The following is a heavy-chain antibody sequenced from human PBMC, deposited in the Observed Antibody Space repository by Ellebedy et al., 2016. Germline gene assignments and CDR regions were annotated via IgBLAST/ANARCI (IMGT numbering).Heavy chain of an antibody. D-gene: IGHD1-26*01. J-gene: IGHJ4*02. CDR2: INPNSGGT. V-gene: IGHV1-2*02. CDR3: ARGPMVGAASYIFGY. CDR1: GYTFTGYY. Sequence: ASVKVSXXASGYTFTGYYMHWVRQAPGQGLEWMGWINPNSGGTNYAQKFQGRVTMTRDTSISTAYMELSRLRSEDTAVYYCARGPMVGAASYIFGYWGQGTLVTVSS.